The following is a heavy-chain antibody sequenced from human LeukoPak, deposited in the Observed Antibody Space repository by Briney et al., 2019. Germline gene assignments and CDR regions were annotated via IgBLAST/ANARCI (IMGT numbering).Heavy chain of an antibody. CDR2: IYYSGST. CDR1: GGSISSSYW. Sequence: PSETLSLTCAVSGGSISSSYWWSWIRQPPGKGLEWIGSIYYSGSTYYNPSLKSRVTISVDTSKNQFSLKLSSVTAADTAVYYCARTHATGKCDYWGQGTLVTVSS. D-gene: IGHD4-17*01. V-gene: IGHV4-39*07. J-gene: IGHJ4*02. CDR3: ARTHATGKCDY.